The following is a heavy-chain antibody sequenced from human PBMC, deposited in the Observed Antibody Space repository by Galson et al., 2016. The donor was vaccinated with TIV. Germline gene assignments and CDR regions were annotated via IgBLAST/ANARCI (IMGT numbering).Heavy chain of an antibody. J-gene: IGHJ6*02. V-gene: IGHV3-23*01. CDR1: GFTFSIFA. D-gene: IGHD3-22*01. CDR2: ISGGGGST. Sequence: SLRLSCAASGFTFSIFAMTWVRQAPGMGLEWVAAISGGGGSTYYVDSVKGRFTISRDNSKNTLFLQMNSLRAEDTAVYYCTKVPSSGFSYYYGLDVWGQGTTVTVSS. CDR3: TKVPSSGFSYYYGLDV.